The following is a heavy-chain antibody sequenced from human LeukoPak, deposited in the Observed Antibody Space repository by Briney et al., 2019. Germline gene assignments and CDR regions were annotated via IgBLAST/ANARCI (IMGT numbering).Heavy chain of an antibody. CDR2: IIPMSDVA. V-gene: IGHV1-69*10. Sequence: SVKVSCKASGGTFNSYAISWVRQAPGHGLEWMGGIIPMSDVANYTQKFRGRLTITADIPTSTVYMELSSLRSEDTAVYYCAREDDAGRYMGDDAFDIWGQGTMVTVSS. J-gene: IGHJ3*02. CDR3: AREDDAGRYMGDDAFDI. D-gene: IGHD1-26*01. CDR1: GGTFNSYA.